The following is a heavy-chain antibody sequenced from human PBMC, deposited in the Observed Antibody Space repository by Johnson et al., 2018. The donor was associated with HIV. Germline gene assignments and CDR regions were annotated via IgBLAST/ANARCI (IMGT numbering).Heavy chain of an antibody. CDR1: GFTFSDYY. J-gene: IGHJ3*02. D-gene: IGHD2-15*01. V-gene: IGHV3-11*01. Sequence: VQLVESGGVLVKPGGSLRLSCAASGFTFSDYYMSWIRQAPGKGLEWVSYISSTKNTIYYADSVKGRFTISRDNAKNSLYLQMNSLRAEDTALYYCARDLGVVVATNAFDIWGQGTMVTVSS. CDR3: ARDLGVVVATNAFDI. CDR2: ISSTKNTI.